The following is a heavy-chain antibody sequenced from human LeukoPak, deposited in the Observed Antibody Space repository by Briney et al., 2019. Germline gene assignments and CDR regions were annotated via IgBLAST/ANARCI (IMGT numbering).Heavy chain of an antibody. V-gene: IGHV4-4*07. CDR2: IYTSGST. Sequence: SETLSLTCTVSGGSISSYYWSWIRQPAGKGLEWIGRIYTSGSTNYNPSLKSRVTMSVDTSKNQFSLKLSSVTAADTAVYYCARDFSYYDFWSGYYNAGSNWFDPWGQGTLVTVAS. CDR3: ARDFSYYDFWSGYYNAGSNWFDP. CDR1: GGSISSYY. D-gene: IGHD3-3*01. J-gene: IGHJ5*02.